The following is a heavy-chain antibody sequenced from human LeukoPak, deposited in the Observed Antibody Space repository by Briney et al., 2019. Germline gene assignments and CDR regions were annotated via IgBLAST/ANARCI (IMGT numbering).Heavy chain of an antibody. D-gene: IGHD6-13*01. CDR3: AKAAAGRFDY. Sequence: TGGSLRLSCAASGFTFSRYAMHWVRQAPGKGLEWVTFLQYDGANKYYADSVRGRFTISRDNSKNTLYLQMNSLRAEDTAVYYCAKAAAGRFDYWGQGTLLTVSS. V-gene: IGHV3-30*02. CDR1: GFTFSRYA. J-gene: IGHJ4*02. CDR2: LQYDGANK.